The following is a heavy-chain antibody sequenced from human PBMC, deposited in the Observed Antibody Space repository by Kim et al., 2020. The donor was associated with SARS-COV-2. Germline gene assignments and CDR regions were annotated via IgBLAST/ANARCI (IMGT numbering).Heavy chain of an antibody. V-gene: IGHV4-39*01. CDR2: IYYSGST. J-gene: IGHJ4*02. CDR1: GGSISSSSYY. Sequence: SETLSLTCTVSGGSISSSSYYWGWIRQPPGKGLEWIGSIYYSGSTYYNPSLKSRVTISVDTSKNQFSLKRSSVTAAATAVYYCARHTGYSSGWSGYWGQGTLVTVSS. D-gene: IGHD6-19*01. CDR3: ARHTGYSSGWSGY.